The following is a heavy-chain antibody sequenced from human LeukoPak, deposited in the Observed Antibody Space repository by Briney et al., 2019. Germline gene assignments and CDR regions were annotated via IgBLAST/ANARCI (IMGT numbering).Heavy chain of an antibody. CDR1: GYSISSGYY. CDR2: IYHSGST. Sequence: SETLSLTCTVSGYSISSGYYWGWIRQPPGKGLEWIGSIYHSGSTYYNPSLKSRVTISVDTSKNQFSLKLSSVTAADTAVYYCAGDPWGIAAAGTGYYYYMDVWGKGTTVTISS. J-gene: IGHJ6*03. D-gene: IGHD6-13*01. CDR3: AGDPWGIAAAGTGYYYYMDV. V-gene: IGHV4-38-2*02.